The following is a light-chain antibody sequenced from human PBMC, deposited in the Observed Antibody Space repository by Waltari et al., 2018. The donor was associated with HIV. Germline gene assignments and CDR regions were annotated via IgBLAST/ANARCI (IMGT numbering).Light chain of an antibody. Sequence: QSALTRPASVSGSRGQSFTIPCPEISGDVGGHNLFSWYQKHPGKAPKVMIFEGSKRPSGVSNRFSGSKSGNTASLTISGLQAEDEADYYCCSYAGSSSLVVFGGGTKLTVL. V-gene: IGLV2-23*01. CDR1: SGDVGGHNL. CDR2: EGS. J-gene: IGLJ2*01. CDR3: CSYAGSSSLVV.